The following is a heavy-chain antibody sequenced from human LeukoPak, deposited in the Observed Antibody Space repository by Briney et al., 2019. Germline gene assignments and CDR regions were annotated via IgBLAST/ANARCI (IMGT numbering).Heavy chain of an antibody. J-gene: IGHJ4*02. CDR2: ITSSSSYI. D-gene: IGHD6-6*01. Sequence: GGSLRLSCAGSGFTFSSYTMNWVRQAPGKGLEWVSSITSSSSYIYYADSVKGRFTISRDNAKNSLYLQMNSLRAEDTAVYYCAKAADSDSSEDYWGQGTLVTVSS. V-gene: IGHV3-21*01. CDR3: AKAADSDSSEDY. CDR1: GFTFSSYT.